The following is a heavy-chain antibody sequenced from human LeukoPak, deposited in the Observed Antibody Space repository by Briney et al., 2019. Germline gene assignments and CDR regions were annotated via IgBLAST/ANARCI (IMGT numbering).Heavy chain of an antibody. CDR3: ARPGYCSSTSCYASF. Sequence: GESLKISCKGSGYSFTSYWIGWVRQMPGKGLEWMGIIYPGDSDTRYSPSFQGQVTISADKSISTAYLQWSSLKASNTAMYYCARPGYCSSTSCYASFWGQGTLVTVSS. CDR2: IYPGDSDT. CDR1: GYSFTSYW. D-gene: IGHD2-2*01. J-gene: IGHJ4*02. V-gene: IGHV5-51*01.